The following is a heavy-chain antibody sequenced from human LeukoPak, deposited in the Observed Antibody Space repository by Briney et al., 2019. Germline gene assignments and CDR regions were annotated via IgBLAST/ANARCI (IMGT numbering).Heavy chain of an antibody. D-gene: IGHD3-3*01. CDR2: ISGSGGST. CDR1: GFTFSSYA. CDR3: AKERSRVYYYYMDV. Sequence: GGSLRLSCAASGFTFSSYAMSWVRQAPGKGLEWVSAISGSGGSTYYADSGKGRFTISRDNSKNTLYLQMNSLRAEDTAVYYCAKERSRVYYYYMDVWGKGTTVTVSS. V-gene: IGHV3-23*01. J-gene: IGHJ6*03.